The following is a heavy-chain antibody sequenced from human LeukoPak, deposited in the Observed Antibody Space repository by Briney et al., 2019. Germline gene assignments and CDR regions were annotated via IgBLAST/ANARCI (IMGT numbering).Heavy chain of an antibody. CDR2: ISGSGDYT. J-gene: IGHJ4*02. Sequence: GGSLRLSCAASGFTFSIYAMGWVRQAPGKGLEWVSGISGSGDYTYYADSVRGRFTISRDTSKNTLYLQMNSLRAEDTAVYYCARGGGYSYGSFDYWGQGTLVTVSS. CDR3: ARGGGYSYGSFDY. CDR1: GFTFSIYA. V-gene: IGHV3-23*01. D-gene: IGHD5-18*01.